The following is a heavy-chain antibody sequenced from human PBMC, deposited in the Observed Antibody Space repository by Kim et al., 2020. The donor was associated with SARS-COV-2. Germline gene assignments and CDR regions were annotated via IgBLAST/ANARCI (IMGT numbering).Heavy chain of an antibody. CDR1: GGSISSYY. D-gene: IGHD3-3*01. CDR2: IYYSGST. V-gene: IGHV4-59*08. CDR3: ARHWGEYYDFWSGYYSNQGYYYGMDV. J-gene: IGHJ6*02. Sequence: SETLSLTCTVSGGSISSYYWSWIRQPPGKGLEWIGYIYYSGSTNYNPSLKSRVTISVDTSKNQFSLKLSSVTAADTAVYYCARHWGEYYDFWSGYYSNQGYYYGMDVWGQGTTVTVSS.